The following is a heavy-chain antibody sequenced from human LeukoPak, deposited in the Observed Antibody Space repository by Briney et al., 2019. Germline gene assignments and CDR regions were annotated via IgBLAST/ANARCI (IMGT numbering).Heavy chain of an antibody. Sequence: SQTLSLTCTVSGGSISSGGNYGSGFRRHPEKGLGGIGYIYNSETTYYNPSLKSRVTISVDTSKNQFSLKLSSVTAADTAVYYCARMNSGSSFDYWGQGTLVSVSS. CDR3: ARMNSGSSFDY. D-gene: IGHD3-10*01. CDR1: GGSISSGGNY. V-gene: IGHV4-31*03. CDR2: IYNSETT. J-gene: IGHJ4*02.